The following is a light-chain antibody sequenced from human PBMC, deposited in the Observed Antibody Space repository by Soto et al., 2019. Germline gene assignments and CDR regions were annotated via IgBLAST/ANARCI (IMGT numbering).Light chain of an antibody. Sequence: EIVLTQSPGTLSLSPGERATLSCRAGQSVTSTYLAWYQQKPGQAPRLLIYDAYNRATGIPPRFSGSGSGTDFTLTISSLEPEDSAVYYCQQRHMWPITFGQGTRLEIK. V-gene: IGKV3-11*01. CDR3: QQRHMWPIT. CDR1: QSVTSTY. CDR2: DAY. J-gene: IGKJ5*01.